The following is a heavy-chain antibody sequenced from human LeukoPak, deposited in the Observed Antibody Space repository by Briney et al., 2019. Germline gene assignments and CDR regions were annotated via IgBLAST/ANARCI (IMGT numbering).Heavy chain of an antibody. CDR1: GGTFSSYA. Sequence: ASVKVSCKASGGTFSSYAISRVRQAPGQGLEWMGGIIPIFGTANYAQKFQGRVTITADESTSTAYMELSSLRSEDTAVYYCARGRGMGIAAANDYWGQGTLVTVSS. V-gene: IGHV1-69*01. CDR2: IIPIFGTA. J-gene: IGHJ4*02. CDR3: ARGRGMGIAAANDY. D-gene: IGHD6-13*01.